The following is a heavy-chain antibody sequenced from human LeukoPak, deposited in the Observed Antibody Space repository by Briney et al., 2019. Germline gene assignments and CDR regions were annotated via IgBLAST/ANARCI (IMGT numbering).Heavy chain of an antibody. J-gene: IGHJ3*02. CDR3: ARGQGHGFDI. CDR2: INNDGSST. CDR1: GFTFSSYW. Sequence: GGSLRLSCAASGFTFSSYWMHWVRQAPGEGLVWVSGINNDGSSTKYADSVKGRFTISRDNAKNTLYLQTNSLRADDTAVYYCARGQGHGFDIWGQGTMVTVSS. V-gene: IGHV3-74*01.